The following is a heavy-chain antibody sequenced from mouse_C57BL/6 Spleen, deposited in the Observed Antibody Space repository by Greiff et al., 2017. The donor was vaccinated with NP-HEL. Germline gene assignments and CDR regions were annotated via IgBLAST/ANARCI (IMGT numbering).Heavy chain of an antibody. J-gene: IGHJ2*01. V-gene: IGHV1-76*01. CDR3: ARWDDYDEGYYFDY. D-gene: IGHD2-4*01. Sequence: QVQLQQSGAELVRPGASVKLSCKASGYTFTDYYINWVKQRPGQGLEWIARIYPGSGNTYYNEKFKGKATLTAEKSSSTAYMQLSSLTSEDSAVYFCARWDDYDEGYYFDYWGQGTTLTVSS. CDR2: IYPGSGNT. CDR1: GYTFTDYY.